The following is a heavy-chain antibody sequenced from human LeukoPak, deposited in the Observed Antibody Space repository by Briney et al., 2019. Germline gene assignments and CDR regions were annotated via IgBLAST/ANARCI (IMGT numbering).Heavy chain of an antibody. CDR1: GFTFTTYS. CDR2: IRGSGGST. D-gene: IGHD3-22*01. Sequence: TGGSLRLSCVASGFTFTTYSMSWVRQAPGKGLESVSAIRGSGGSTYYADSVKGRFTISRDDSKSTLYLQMNSLRAEDTAVYHCVTFYYDSSGSYVHYWGQGTLVTVSS. V-gene: IGHV3-23*01. CDR3: VTFYYDSSGSYVHY. J-gene: IGHJ4*02.